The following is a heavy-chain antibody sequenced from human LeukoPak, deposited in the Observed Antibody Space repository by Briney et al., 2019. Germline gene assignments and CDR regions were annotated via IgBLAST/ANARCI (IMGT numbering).Heavy chain of an antibody. D-gene: IGHD2-15*01. V-gene: IGHV4-4*02. CDR3: ARGYCSGGSCYSDGMDV. CDR1: GGSISSSNW. CDR2: IYHSGST. J-gene: IGHJ6*02. Sequence: PSETLSLTCAVSGGSISSSNWWSWVRQPPGKGLEWIGEIYHSGSTNYNPSLKSRVTISVDKSKNQFSLKLSSVTAADTAVYYCARGYCSGGSCYSDGMDVWGQGTTVTVSS.